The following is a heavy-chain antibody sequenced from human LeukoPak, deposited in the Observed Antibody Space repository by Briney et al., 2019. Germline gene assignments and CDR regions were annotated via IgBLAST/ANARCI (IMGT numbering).Heavy chain of an antibody. V-gene: IGHV4-38-2*02. J-gene: IGHJ4*02. CDR2: IYYTGNT. D-gene: IGHD3/OR15-3a*01. CDR1: GYSISSGYY. CDR3: ARQTGSGLFILP. Sequence: SETLSLTCTVSGYSISSGYYWGWIRQPPGMGLEWIGSIYYTGNTYYNASLKSQVSISIDTSKNQFSLKLTSVTAADTAVYYCARQTGSGLFILPGGQGTLVTVSS.